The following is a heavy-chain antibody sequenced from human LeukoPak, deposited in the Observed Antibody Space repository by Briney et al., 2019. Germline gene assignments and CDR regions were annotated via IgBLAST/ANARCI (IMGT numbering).Heavy chain of an antibody. Sequence: SETLSLTCTVSGGSISGYYWSWIRQPPGKGLEWIGYIYHSASTNYNPSLKSRLTISIDTSKNQFSLKLSTVTAADTAVYYCARHRDSSGWPNYFDYWAREPWSPSPQ. V-gene: IGHV4-59*08. CDR2: IYHSAST. J-gene: IGHJ4*02. D-gene: IGHD6-19*01. CDR1: GGSISGYY. CDR3: ARHRDSSGWPNYFDY.